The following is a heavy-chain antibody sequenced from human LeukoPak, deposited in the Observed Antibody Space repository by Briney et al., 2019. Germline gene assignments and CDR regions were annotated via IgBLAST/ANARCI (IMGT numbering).Heavy chain of an antibody. Sequence: PSETLSLTCAVYGGSFSGYYWSWIRQPPGKGLEWIGEINHSGSTNYNPSLKSRVTISVDTSKNQFSLKLSSVTAADTAVYYCASGQLLEYFQHWGQGTLVTASS. CDR1: GGSFSGYY. D-gene: IGHD2-2*01. CDR2: INHSGST. CDR3: ASGQLLEYFQH. V-gene: IGHV4-34*01. J-gene: IGHJ1*01.